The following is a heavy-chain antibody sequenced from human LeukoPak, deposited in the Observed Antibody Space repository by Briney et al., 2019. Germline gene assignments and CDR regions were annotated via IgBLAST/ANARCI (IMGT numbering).Heavy chain of an antibody. V-gene: IGHV3-23*01. CDR1: GFTFSSYW. Sequence: PGGSLRLSCAASGFTFSSYWMSWVRQAPGKGLEWVSVIGYGGGDIQYADSVKGRFTISRDNSKNTLYLQMNSLRAEDTAVYYCARYAPPTTVVTRFFDYWGQGTLVTVSS. CDR3: ARYAPPTTVVTRFFDY. J-gene: IGHJ4*02. CDR2: IGYGGGDI. D-gene: IGHD4-11*01.